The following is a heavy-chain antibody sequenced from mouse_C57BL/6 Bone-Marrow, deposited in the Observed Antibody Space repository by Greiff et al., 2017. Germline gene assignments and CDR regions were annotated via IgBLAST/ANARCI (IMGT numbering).Heavy chain of an antibody. CDR3: ARVGWVLLRFAY. J-gene: IGHJ3*01. CDR1: GYTFTSYW. CDR2: IHPNSGST. V-gene: IGHV1-64*01. Sequence: QVQLQQPGAELVKPGASVKLSCKASGYTFTSYWMHWVKQRPGQGLEWIGMIHPNSGSTNYNEKFKSKATLTVDKSSSTASMQLSSLATEDSAVYCCARVGWVLLRFAYWGQGTLVTVSA. D-gene: IGHD2-3*01.